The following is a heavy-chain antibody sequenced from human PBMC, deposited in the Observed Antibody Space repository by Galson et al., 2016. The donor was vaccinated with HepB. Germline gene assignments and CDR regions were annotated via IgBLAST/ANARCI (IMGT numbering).Heavy chain of an antibody. CDR1: GFIFGDYA. J-gene: IGHJ4*02. Sequence: SLRLSCATSGFIFGDYAMSWFRQAPGKGLEWVGFIKSEAYGGTTEYAASVKGRFTISRDDSKSIAYLQMNGLKIEDTAVYYCSRGYGSATRYWGQGTLVTVSS. V-gene: IGHV3-49*03. CDR3: SRGYGSATRY. D-gene: IGHD3-10*01. CDR2: IKSEAYGGTT.